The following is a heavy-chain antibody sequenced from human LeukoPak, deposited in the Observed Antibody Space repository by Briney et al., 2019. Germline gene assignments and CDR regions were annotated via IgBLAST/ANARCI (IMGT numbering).Heavy chain of an antibody. CDR1: GGSFSGYY. CDR3: ARHLEVLLWFGESNNWFDP. V-gene: IGHV4-34*01. D-gene: IGHD3-10*01. CDR2: INHSGST. J-gene: IGHJ5*02. Sequence: SETLSLTCAVYGGSFSGYYWSWIRQPPGKGLEWIGEINHSGSTNYNPSLKSRVTISVDTSKNQLSLKLSSVTAADTAVYYCARHLEVLLWFGESNNWFDPWGQGTLVTVSS.